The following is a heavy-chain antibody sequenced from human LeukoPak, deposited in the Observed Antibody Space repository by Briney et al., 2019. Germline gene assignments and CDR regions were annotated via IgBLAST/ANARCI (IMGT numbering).Heavy chain of an antibody. CDR2: ISAYNGNT. J-gene: IGHJ4*02. D-gene: IGHD3-3*01. Sequence: ASVKVSCKASGYTFTSYGISWVRQAPGQGLEWMGWISAYNGNTNYAQKLQGRVTMTTDTSTSTAYMELRSLRSDDTAVYYCARVGAVQYYDFWSGYYKGGFDYWGRGTLVTVSS. CDR1: GYTFTSYG. CDR3: ARVGAVQYYDFWSGYYKGGFDY. V-gene: IGHV1-18*01.